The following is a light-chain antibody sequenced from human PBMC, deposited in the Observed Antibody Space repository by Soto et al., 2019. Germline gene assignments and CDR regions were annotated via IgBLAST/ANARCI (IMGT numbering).Light chain of an antibody. CDR2: LGS. J-gene: IGKJ4*01. Sequence: DIVMTQSPLSLPVTPGEPASISCRSSQSLLHSNGYNYLDWYLQKPGQSPQLLIYLGSNRASGVPDRFSGSGSGTDFTLNISRVKAEDVGVYYCMQALQTPLTFGGGTKVQIK. V-gene: IGKV2-28*01. CDR1: QSLLHSNGYNY. CDR3: MQALQTPLT.